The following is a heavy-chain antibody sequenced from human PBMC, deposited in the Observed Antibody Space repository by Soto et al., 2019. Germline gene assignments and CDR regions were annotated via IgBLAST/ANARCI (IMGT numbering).Heavy chain of an antibody. CDR3: VRGPLHKSDRSGIELWFVT. J-gene: IGHJ5*02. CDR2: IYHIGMM. CDR1: GSSVSGSSYY. Sequence: PSQSLSLTWTVSGSSVSGSSYYCNWIQLPQENGLRWVGNIYHIGMMQYKPCFESRAVISLETPKKQLSLRLSFVSVADTSVYYCVRGPLHKSDRSGIELWFVTLRQGALVT. V-gene: IGHV4-61*01. D-gene: IGHD6-19*01.